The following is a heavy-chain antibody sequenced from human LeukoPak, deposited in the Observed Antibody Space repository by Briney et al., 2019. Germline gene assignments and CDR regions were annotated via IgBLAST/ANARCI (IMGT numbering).Heavy chain of an antibody. CDR3: ARSTVVRKYYFDY. V-gene: IGHV4-34*01. D-gene: IGHD4-23*01. Sequence: SETLSLTCAVYGGSFSGYYWSWIRQPPGKGLEWIGYIYHSGSTYYNPSLKSRVTISVDRSKNQFSLKLSSVTAADTAVYYCARSTVVRKYYFDYWGQGTLVTVSS. CDR2: IYHSGST. J-gene: IGHJ4*02. CDR1: GGSFSGYY.